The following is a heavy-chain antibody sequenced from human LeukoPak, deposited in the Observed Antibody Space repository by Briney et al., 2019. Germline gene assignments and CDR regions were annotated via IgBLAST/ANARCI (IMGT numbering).Heavy chain of an antibody. CDR2: IRPRGGST. J-gene: IGHJ5*02. Sequence: GAPVKVSCKASAYTFTSYYIHWVRQAPGQGLEYLGIIRPRGGSTDYAQKFQGRVTMTRDTSTSTVYMELSSLRSEDTAVYFCAREPPDNYWFDPWGQGTLVTVSS. CDR3: AREPPDNYWFDP. D-gene: IGHD1-14*01. V-gene: IGHV1-46*01. CDR1: AYTFTSYY.